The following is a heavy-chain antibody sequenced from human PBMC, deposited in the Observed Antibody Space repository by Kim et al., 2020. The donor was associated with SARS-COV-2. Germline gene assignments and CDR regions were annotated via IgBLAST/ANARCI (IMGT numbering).Heavy chain of an antibody. D-gene: IGHD6-6*01. V-gene: IGHV4-31*03. CDR3: ARGSSIAARADP. Sequence: SETLSLTCTVSGGSISSGGYYWSWIRQHPGKGLEWIGYIYYSGSTYYNPSLKSRVTISVDTSKNQFSLKLSSVTAADTAVYYCARGSSIAARADPWGQGTLVTVSS. J-gene: IGHJ5*02. CDR1: GGSISSGGYY. CDR2: IYYSGST.